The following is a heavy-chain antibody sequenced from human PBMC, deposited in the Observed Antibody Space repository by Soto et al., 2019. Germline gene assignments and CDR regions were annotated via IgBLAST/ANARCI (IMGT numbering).Heavy chain of an antibody. CDR2: IYYSGST. Sequence: SETLSLTCTVSGGSISSSSYYWGWIRQPPGKGLEWIGSIYYSGSTYYNPSLKSRVTISVDTSKNQFSLKLSSVTAADTAVYYCARHILRFLEWLPSENWFDPWGQGTLVTVSS. D-gene: IGHD3-3*01. V-gene: IGHV4-39*01. CDR3: ARHILRFLEWLPSENWFDP. J-gene: IGHJ5*02. CDR1: GGSISSSSYY.